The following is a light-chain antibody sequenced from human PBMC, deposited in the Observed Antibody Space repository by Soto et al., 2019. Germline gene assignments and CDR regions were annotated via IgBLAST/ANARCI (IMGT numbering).Light chain of an antibody. CDR1: QTISSW. CDR2: HAS. V-gene: IGKV1-5*01. CDR3: HQYQSYC. Sequence: DININVSPSILSATVGDRVTITCRASQTISSWLAWYQQKPGKAPKLLIYHASNLESGVPSRFSGSGSGTDFTLTISSLQPDDFATYYCHQYQSYCFGQGGKVDIK. J-gene: IGKJ1*01.